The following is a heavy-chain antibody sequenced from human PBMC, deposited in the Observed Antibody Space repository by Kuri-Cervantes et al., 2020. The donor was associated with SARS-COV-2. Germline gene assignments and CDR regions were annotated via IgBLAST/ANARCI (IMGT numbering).Heavy chain of an antibody. CDR2: ISYDGTNK. CDR3: AKSFDPYNSLSGDYFDY. V-gene: IGHV3-30*18. D-gene: IGHD5-24*01. Sequence: GESLKISCAASGFTFSTYGMHWVRQAPGKGLEWVAVISYDGTNKYYADSVKGRFTISRDNSKNTLYLQMNSLRSEDTAVYYCAKSFDPYNSLSGDYFDYWGQGTLVTVSS. J-gene: IGHJ4*02. CDR1: GFTFSTYG.